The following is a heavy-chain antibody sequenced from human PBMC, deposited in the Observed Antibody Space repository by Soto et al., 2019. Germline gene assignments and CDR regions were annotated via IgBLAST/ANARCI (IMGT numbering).Heavy chain of an antibody. J-gene: IGHJ6*02. CDR3: AKEGTVTTAVGYYYSDMDV. D-gene: IGHD4-17*01. CDR2: TSYNGNKR. CDR1: GFNFSNYD. V-gene: IGHV3-30*18. Sequence: PGGSLRLSCAASGFNFSNYDMHWVRQAPGKGLEWVAVTSYNGNKRYYAESVKGRFTISRDNSKNTLFLQMSSLRTDDTAVYYCAKEGTVTTAVGYYYSDMDVWGQGTTVTVSS.